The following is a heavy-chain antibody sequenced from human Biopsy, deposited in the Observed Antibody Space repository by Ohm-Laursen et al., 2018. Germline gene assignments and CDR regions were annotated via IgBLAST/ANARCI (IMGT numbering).Heavy chain of an antibody. CDR3: ARHLRYNDY. CDR1: GFTLSDG. Sequence: SLRLSCAASGFTLSDGMTWVRRAPGKGLEWVSSITTDSGRIFYADSVRGRFTISRDNSKNTLYLQMNSLRAEDTAEYYCARHLRYNDYWGQGTLVTVSS. V-gene: IGHV3-23*01. CDR2: ITTDSGRI. J-gene: IGHJ4*02. D-gene: IGHD3-9*01.